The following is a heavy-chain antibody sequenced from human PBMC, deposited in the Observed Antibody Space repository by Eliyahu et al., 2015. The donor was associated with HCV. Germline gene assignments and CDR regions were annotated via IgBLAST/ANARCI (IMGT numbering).Heavy chain of an antibody. Sequence: QVQLVESGGGVVQPGRSLRLSCAASGFTFSSYTIHWVRQAPGKGLEWVGLIWYDGSNKYYRDSVQGRFTISRDNSKNTLYLQMSSLRAEDTAVYYCAREGSGHAYDIWGQGTLVTVSS. V-gene: IGHV3-33*01. J-gene: IGHJ3*02. D-gene: IGHD2-15*01. CDR2: IWYDGSNK. CDR1: GFTFSSYT. CDR3: AREGSGHAYDI.